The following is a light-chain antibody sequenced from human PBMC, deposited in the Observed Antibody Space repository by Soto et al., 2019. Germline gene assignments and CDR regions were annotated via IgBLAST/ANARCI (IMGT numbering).Light chain of an antibody. J-gene: IGKJ2*01. CDR1: QSVSSY. V-gene: IGKV3-11*01. Sequence: EIVLTQSPATLSLSPGERATLSCRASQSVSSYLAWYQQKPGQAPRLLIYDASNRATGIPARFSGSGSGTDFTLTISSLEPADFAVYYCQQRSNGPVTFGQGPKLEIK. CDR2: DAS. CDR3: QQRSNGPVT.